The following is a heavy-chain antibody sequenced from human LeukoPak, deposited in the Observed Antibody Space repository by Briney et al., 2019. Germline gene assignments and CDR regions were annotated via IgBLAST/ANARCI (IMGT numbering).Heavy chain of an antibody. CDR3: ARRRAVAGYYYFDY. V-gene: IGHV5-51*01. Sequence: GESLKISCKGSGYTYTSYWIGWVRQMPGKGLEWMGIIYPGDSDTRYSPSFQGQVTISADKSISTAYLQWSSLKASDTAMYYCARRRAVAGYYYFDYWGQGTLVTVSS. CDR1: GYTYTSYW. J-gene: IGHJ4*02. CDR2: IYPGDSDT. D-gene: IGHD6-19*01.